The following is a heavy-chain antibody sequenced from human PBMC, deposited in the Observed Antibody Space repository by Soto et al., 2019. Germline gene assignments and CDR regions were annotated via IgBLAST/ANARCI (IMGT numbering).Heavy chain of an antibody. V-gene: IGHV4-31*03. Sequence: QVQLQESGPGLVKPSQTLSLTCTVSGGSISSGGYYWSWIRQHPGKGLEWIGYIYYSGSTYYNPSLKSRVTISVDTSKNQFSLKLSSVTAADTAVYYCAREVTSFGVVISWFDPWGQGTLVTVSS. D-gene: IGHD3-3*01. J-gene: IGHJ5*02. CDR1: GGSISSGGYY. CDR3: AREVTSFGVVISWFDP. CDR2: IYYSGST.